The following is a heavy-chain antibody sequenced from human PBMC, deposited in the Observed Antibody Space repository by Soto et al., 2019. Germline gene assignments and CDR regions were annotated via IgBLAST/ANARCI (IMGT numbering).Heavy chain of an antibody. J-gene: IGHJ3*01. CDR2: ISTSSPYI. CDR1: GFTFTSYS. D-gene: IGHD3-22*01. Sequence: EVQLVVSGGGLVKPGGSLRLSCVASGFTFTSYSMNWVRQVPGKGLEWVSSISTSSPYISYADSVRGRFTISRDNARNSLFLQMNTLRVEDTAVYYCAKTRLYDNNEYHRDGFDVWGPGTAVTVSS. V-gene: IGHV3-21*04. CDR3: AKTRLYDNNEYHRDGFDV.